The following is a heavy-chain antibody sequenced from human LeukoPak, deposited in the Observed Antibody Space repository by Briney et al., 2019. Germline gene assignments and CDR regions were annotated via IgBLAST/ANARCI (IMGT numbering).Heavy chain of an antibody. CDR3: ASLLYHYDSGDYSYWFDP. CDR1: GGSISSGDYF. D-gene: IGHD3-22*01. V-gene: IGHV4-30-4*01. J-gene: IGHJ5*02. CDR2: IYCSGST. Sequence: PSETLSLTCTVSGGSISSGDYFWSWIRQPPGKGLEWIRYIYCSGSTYYNPSLKSQFNISVDLSNNHFSLKQRSVTAADTAVYYCASLLYHYDSGDYSYWFDPWGQGTLLTVSS.